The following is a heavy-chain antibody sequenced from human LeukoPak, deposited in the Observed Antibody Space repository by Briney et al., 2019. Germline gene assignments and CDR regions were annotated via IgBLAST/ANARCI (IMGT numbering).Heavy chain of an antibody. Sequence: PSETLSLTCTVSGGSINNTNFYWGWIRQPPRKGLEWIGSVYYSRINYSSPSLKSRVTISVDTSKNQFSLKLSSVTAADTAVYYCARISRWGPYWGQGTLVTVSS. CDR1: GGSINNTNFY. D-gene: IGHD3-16*01. CDR2: VYYSRIN. CDR3: ARISRWGPY. V-gene: IGHV4-39*07. J-gene: IGHJ4*02.